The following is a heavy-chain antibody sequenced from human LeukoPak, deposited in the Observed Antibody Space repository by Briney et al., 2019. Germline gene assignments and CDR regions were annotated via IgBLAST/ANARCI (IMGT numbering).Heavy chain of an antibody. CDR3: ARSASCSFTAMAFDI. J-gene: IGHJ3*02. CDR1: GYSFTSYW. V-gene: IGHV5-51*01. Sequence: GESLKISCKGSGYSFTSYWIGWVRQMPGKGLEWMGIIYPGDSDTRYSPSFQGQVTISADKSISTAYLQWSSLKASDTAMYYCARSASCSFTAMAFDIWGQGTMVTVSS. D-gene: IGHD5-18*01. CDR2: IYPGDSDT.